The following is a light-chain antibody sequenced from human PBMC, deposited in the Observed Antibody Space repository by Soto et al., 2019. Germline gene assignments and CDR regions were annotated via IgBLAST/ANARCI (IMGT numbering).Light chain of an antibody. CDR3: SSYTSSSTL. CDR1: STDIGGYNY. CDR2: DVN. Sequence: QSALTQPASVSGSPGQSITISCTGTSTDIGGYNYVSWYQQHPGKAPKLIIYDVNYRPSGVSNRFSGSKSGNTASLTISGLQAEDEADYYCSSYTSSSTLFGGGTKVPVL. J-gene: IGLJ2*01. V-gene: IGLV2-14*03.